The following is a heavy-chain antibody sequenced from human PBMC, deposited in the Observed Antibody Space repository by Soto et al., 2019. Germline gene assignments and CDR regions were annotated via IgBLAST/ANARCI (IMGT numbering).Heavy chain of an antibody. J-gene: IGHJ5*02. CDR1: GFTFSSYS. CDR3: ARHPERIAQIGWFDP. CDR2: ISRSSSTI. D-gene: IGHD6-13*01. Sequence: VGSLILSCAASGFTFSSYSMNWVRQAPGKGLEWVSYISRSSSTIYYADSVKGRFTISRDNAKNSLYLQMNSLRAEDTAVYYCARHPERIAQIGWFDPWGQGTLVTVSS. V-gene: IGHV3-48*01.